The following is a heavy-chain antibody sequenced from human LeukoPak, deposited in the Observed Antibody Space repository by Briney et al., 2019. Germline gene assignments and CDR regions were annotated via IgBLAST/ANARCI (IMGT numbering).Heavy chain of an antibody. V-gene: IGHV3-15*01. D-gene: IGHD1-26*01. CDR1: GFTFSNAW. J-gene: IGHJ4*02. Sequence: GGSLRLSCAASGFTFSNAWMSWVRQAPGKGLEWVGRIKSKTDGGTTDYAAPVKGRFTISRDDSKSIGYLQMNSLKTEDTAVYYCTSWEVQSLDYWGQGTLVTVSS. CDR2: IKSKTDGGTT. CDR3: TSWEVQSLDY.